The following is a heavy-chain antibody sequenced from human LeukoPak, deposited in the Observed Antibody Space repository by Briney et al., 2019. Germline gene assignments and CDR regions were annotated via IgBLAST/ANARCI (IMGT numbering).Heavy chain of an antibody. V-gene: IGHV3-11*04. CDR3: ARDGGSSWYFDY. Sequence: GGSLRLSCAASGFTFSDYYTSWIRQAPGKGLEWVSYISSSGNSTYYSDSVRGRFTISRDNAKNSLHLQMNSLRAEDTAVYYCARDGGSSWYFDYWGQGTLATVSS. J-gene: IGHJ4*02. CDR2: ISSSGNST. D-gene: IGHD6-13*01. CDR1: GFTFSDYY.